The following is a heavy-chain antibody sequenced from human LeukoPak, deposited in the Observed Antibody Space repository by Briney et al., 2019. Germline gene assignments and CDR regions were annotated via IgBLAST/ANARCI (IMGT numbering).Heavy chain of an antibody. J-gene: IGHJ4*02. CDR2: IYYSGST. Sequence: SETLSLTCAVYGGSFSGYYWSWIRQPPGKGLEWIGYIYYSGSTNYNPSLKSRVTISVDTSKNQFSLKLSSVTAADTAVYYCARGGYYYDSSGYYLDYFDYWGQGTLVTVSS. CDR1: GGSFSGYY. V-gene: IGHV4-59*01. CDR3: ARGGYYYDSSGYYLDYFDY. D-gene: IGHD3-22*01.